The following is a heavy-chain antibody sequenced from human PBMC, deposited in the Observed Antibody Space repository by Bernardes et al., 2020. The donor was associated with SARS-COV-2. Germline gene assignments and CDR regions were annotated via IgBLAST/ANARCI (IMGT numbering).Heavy chain of an antibody. V-gene: IGHV5-51*01. CDR2: FYPGDSDT. CDR1: GYSFTYYW. Sequence: GASLQITCQASGYSFTYYWIGWVRQRPGRGLEWSGIFYPGDSDTRYSPSFQGQVTISADKSINTAYLQWRRLKASDTAMYYCARQTVVGLLYFDYWGQGTLVTVSS. CDR3: ARQTVVGLLYFDY. D-gene: IGHD2-2*01. J-gene: IGHJ4*02.